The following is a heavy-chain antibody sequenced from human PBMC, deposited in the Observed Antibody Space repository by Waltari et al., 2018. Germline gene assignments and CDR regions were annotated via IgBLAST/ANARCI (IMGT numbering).Heavy chain of an antibody. CDR2: INDSGRT. CDR1: GGSLSGYH. Sequence: QVQLQQWDAGLLKPSETLSLTCDVSGGSLSGYHWTWIRQPPGKGLEWIGEINDSGRTTYNPSLESRVTVSIDTANNQFSLRVRSVTAADTAVYYCARVFGYYYYYMDVWGKGTTVTISS. D-gene: IGHD3-3*01. J-gene: IGHJ6*03. CDR3: ARVFGYYYYYMDV. V-gene: IGHV4-34*02.